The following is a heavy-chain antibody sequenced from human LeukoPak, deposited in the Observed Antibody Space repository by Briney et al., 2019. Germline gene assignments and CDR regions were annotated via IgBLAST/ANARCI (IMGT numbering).Heavy chain of an antibody. CDR3: ARDLRGLGGPFDY. D-gene: IGHD3/OR15-3a*01. Sequence: PGGSLRLSCAASGFTVSSNYMSWVRQAPGKGLEWVSYISTSGSTIYYADSVKGRFTISRDNAKNSLYLQMNNLRAEDTAVYYCARDLRGLGGPFDYWGQGTLVTVST. V-gene: IGHV3-11*04. CDR2: ISTSGSTI. J-gene: IGHJ4*02. CDR1: GFTVSSNY.